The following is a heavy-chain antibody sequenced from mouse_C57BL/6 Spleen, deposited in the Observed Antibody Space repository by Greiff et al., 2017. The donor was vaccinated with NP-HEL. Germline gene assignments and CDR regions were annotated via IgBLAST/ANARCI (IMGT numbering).Heavy chain of an antibody. J-gene: IGHJ4*01. Sequence: QVQLKQSGAELARPGASVKLSCKASGYTFTSYGISWVKQRTGQGLEWIGEIYPRSGNTYYNEKFKGKATLTADNSSSTAYMELRSLTAEDAAVYFCARCNYPYAMDYWGQGTSVTVPS. CDR1: GYTFTSYG. CDR3: ARCNYPYAMDY. CDR2: IYPRSGNT. D-gene: IGHD2-1*01. V-gene: IGHV1-81*01.